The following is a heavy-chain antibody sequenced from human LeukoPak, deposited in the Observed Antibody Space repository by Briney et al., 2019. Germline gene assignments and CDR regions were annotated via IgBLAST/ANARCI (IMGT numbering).Heavy chain of an antibody. CDR3: ARRPALTVVVGAAAFDY. D-gene: IGHD2-15*01. Sequence: SETLSLTCAVYGGSFSGYYWSWIRQPPGKGLEWIGEINHSGSTNYNPSLKSRVTISVDTSKNQFSLKLSSVTAADTAVYYCARRPALTVVVGAAAFDYWGQGTLVTVSS. J-gene: IGHJ4*02. CDR1: GGSFSGYY. CDR2: INHSGST. V-gene: IGHV4-34*01.